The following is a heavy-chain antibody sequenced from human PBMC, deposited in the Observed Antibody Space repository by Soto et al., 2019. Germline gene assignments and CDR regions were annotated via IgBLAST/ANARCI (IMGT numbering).Heavy chain of an antibody. CDR2: IYRGGST. D-gene: IGHD3-10*01. J-gene: IGHJ4*02. CDR1: GFTVSSNY. V-gene: IGHV3-53*01. CDR3: AKGFYGSGSYYNERAFDS. Sequence: GGSLRLSCAASGFTVSSNYMSWVRQAPGKGLEWVSVIYRGGSTYYADSVKGRFTISRDNSKNTLYLQMNSLRAEDTAVYYCAKGFYGSGSYYNERAFDSWGQGTLVTVSS.